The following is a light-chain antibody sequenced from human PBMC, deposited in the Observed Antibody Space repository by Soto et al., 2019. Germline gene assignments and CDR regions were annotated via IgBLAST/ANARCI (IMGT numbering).Light chain of an antibody. J-gene: IGKJ2*01. V-gene: IGKV3-11*01. CDR3: QQRSIFMYT. Sequence: EIVLTQSPATLSLSPGERATLSCRASQSVSSYLAWYQQKPGQAPRLLIYDASNRATGIPARFSGSGSGTDFTLTISSLEPEDFAFYYCQQRSIFMYTFGQGTKLEIK. CDR1: QSVSSY. CDR2: DAS.